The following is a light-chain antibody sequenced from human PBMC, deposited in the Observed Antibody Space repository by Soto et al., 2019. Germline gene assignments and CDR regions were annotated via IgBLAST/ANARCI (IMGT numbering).Light chain of an antibody. V-gene: IGLV2-14*01. Sequence: SLLTEPASVSLSPGQSITISCTGTSSDVGGYNYVSWYQQHPGKAPKLMICEVSNRPSGVSNRFSGSKSGNTASLTISGLQAEDEADYYCSSYTSSSTYVFGTGTKVTVL. J-gene: IGLJ1*01. CDR3: SSYTSSSTYV. CDR2: EVS. CDR1: SSDVGGYNY.